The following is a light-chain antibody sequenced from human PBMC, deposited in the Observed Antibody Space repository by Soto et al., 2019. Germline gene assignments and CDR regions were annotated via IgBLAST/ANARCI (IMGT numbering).Light chain of an antibody. CDR3: QQYTQSLWT. V-gene: IGKV3-20*01. J-gene: IGKJ1*01. Sequence: ESVLTQSPGTLCLSPGERATLSCRSSQSVSSNHLAWYQQKRGQPPRLLIYGASSRATGTPGRFSGSGSGTDFTLTIDGLEPEDFAVYYCQQYTQSLWTFGQGTKVDI. CDR2: GAS. CDR1: QSVSSNH.